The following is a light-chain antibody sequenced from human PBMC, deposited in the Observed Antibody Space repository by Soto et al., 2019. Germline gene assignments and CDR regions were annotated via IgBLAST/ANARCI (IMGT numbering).Light chain of an antibody. V-gene: IGKV4-1*01. Sequence: DIVLTQSPDSLAVSLGERATSNCKCSQSVLYSSNNKNYLAWYQQKPGQPPKLLIYWSSTRESGVPDRFSASGSGTDFTLAISSLQAEDVAVYYCQQYYSTRTFGQGNKVEIK. J-gene: IGKJ1*01. CDR3: QQYYSTRT. CDR1: QSVLYSSNNKNY. CDR2: WSS.